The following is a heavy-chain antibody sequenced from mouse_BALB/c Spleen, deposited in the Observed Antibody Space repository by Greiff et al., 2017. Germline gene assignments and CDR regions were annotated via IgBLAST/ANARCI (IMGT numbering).Heavy chain of an antibody. V-gene: IGHV1-7*01. Sequence: QVQLQQSGAELAKPGASVKMSCKASGYTFTSYWMHWVKQRPGQGLEWIGYINPSTGYTEYNQKFKDKATLTADKSSSTAYMQLSSLTSEDSAVYYCARELYAMDYWGQGTSVTVSS. CDR3: ARELYAMDY. CDR1: GYTFTSYW. CDR2: INPSTGYT. J-gene: IGHJ4*01.